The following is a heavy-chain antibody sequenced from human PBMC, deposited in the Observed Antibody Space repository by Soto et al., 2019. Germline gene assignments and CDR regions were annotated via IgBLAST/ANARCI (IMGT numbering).Heavy chain of an antibody. CDR3: ARDKKPFNWSPSILKSYYYGMDV. V-gene: IGHV3-30-3*01. D-gene: IGHD1-1*01. CDR1: GFTFRTFA. CDR2: ISNDGSNK. J-gene: IGHJ6*02. Sequence: GGSLRLSCAASGFTFRTFAMHWVRQAPGKGLEWVAVISNDGSNKYFLDSVKGRFTVSRDNSNNTLYLQMDSLRAEDTAVYYCARDKKPFNWSPSILKSYYYGMDVWGQGTTVTVSS.